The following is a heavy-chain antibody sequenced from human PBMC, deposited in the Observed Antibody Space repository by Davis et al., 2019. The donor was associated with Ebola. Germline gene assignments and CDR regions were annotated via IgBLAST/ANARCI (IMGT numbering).Heavy chain of an antibody. J-gene: IGHJ4*02. CDR2: IYYSGST. CDR3: ARVIAVAAMEFDY. V-gene: IGHV4-31*03. D-gene: IGHD6-19*01. Sequence: PSETLSLTCTVSGGSISSGGYYWSWIRQHPGKGLEWIGYIYYSGSTYYNPSLKSRVTISVDTSKNQFSLKLSSVTAADTAVYYCARVIAVAAMEFDYWGQGTLVTVSS. CDR1: GGSISSGGYY.